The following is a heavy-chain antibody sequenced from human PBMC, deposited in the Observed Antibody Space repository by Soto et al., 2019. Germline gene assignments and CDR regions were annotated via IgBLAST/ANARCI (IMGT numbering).Heavy chain of an antibody. J-gene: IGHJ4*02. CDR3: AKERESSSSVVIWDY. V-gene: IGHV3-9*01. CDR2: ISWNSATT. CDR1: GFTFDDYA. D-gene: IGHD6-6*01. Sequence: EVQLVESGGGLVQPGRSLRLSCAASGFTFDDYAMHWVRQAPGKGLEWVSSISWNSATTGYVDSVKGRFTISRDNAKNSLYLQMNSLRVEDTALYYCAKERESSSSVVIWDYWGQGTLVTVSS.